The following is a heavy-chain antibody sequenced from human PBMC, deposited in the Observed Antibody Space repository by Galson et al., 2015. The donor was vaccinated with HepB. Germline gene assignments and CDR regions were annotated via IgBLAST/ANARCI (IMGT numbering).Heavy chain of an antibody. Sequence: KASGYTFTSYDINWVRQATGQGLEWMGWMNPNSGNTGYAQKFQGRVTMTRNTSISTAYMELSSLRSEDTAVYYCASVGSGYYYFDYWGQGTLVTVSS. CDR2: MNPNSGNT. CDR1: GYTFTSYD. CDR3: ASVGSGYYYFDY. D-gene: IGHD3-22*01. V-gene: IGHV1-8*01. J-gene: IGHJ4*02.